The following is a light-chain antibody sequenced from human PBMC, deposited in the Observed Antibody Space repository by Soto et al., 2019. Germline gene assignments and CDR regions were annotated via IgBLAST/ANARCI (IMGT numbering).Light chain of an antibody. CDR3: QQYHIWPPWT. CDR1: ERIDSN. J-gene: IGKJ1*01. CDR2: GAS. Sequence: EIVMTQSPGTLSVSPGERVTLSCRASERIDSNLAWYQQKPGQAPRLLIYGASTRASDIPARFSGSGSGTEFTLTISSLQSEDFAVYYCQQYHIWPPWTSGQGTKVDIK. V-gene: IGKV3-15*01.